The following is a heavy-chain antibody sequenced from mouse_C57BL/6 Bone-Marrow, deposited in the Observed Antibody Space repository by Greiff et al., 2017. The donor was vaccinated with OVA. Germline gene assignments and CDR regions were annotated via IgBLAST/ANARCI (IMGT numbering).Heavy chain of an antibody. V-gene: IGHV14-3*01. CDR3: ARGNFGSSLYAMDY. D-gene: IGHD1-1*01. CDR2: IDPANDNT. Sequence: EVQLQQSVAELVRPGASVKLSCTASGFNIKNTYMHWVKQRPEQGLEWIGRIDPANDNTKYAPKFQGKATMTADTSSNTAYLQLSSLSSEDTAVDCCARGNFGSSLYAMDYWGQGTSVTVSS. J-gene: IGHJ4*01. CDR1: GFNIKNTY.